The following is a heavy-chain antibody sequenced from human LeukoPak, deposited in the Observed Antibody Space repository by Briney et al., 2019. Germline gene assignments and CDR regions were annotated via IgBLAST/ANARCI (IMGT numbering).Heavy chain of an antibody. D-gene: IGHD4-17*01. J-gene: IGHJ6*03. CDR1: GGSISSYY. Sequence: SETLSLTCTASGGSISSYYWSWVRQPPGKGLEWIGYIYYSGSTNYNPSLKSRVTISVDTSKNQFSLKLSSVTAADTAVYYCAREAVTTSYYYYYMDVWGKGTTVTVSS. CDR3: AREAVTTSYYYYYMDV. V-gene: IGHV4-59*01. CDR2: IYYSGST.